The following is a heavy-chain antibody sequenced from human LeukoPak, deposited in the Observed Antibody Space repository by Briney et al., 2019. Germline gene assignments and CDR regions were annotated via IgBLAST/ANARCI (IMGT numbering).Heavy chain of an antibody. D-gene: IGHD3-22*01. CDR2: IRYDESDK. CDR3: AKASAMIVVVSKHFDY. V-gene: IGHV3-30*02. CDR1: GGSISRGGYS. Sequence: LSLTCAVSGGSISRGGYSWSWVRQAPGKGLEWVAFIRYDESDKDYADSVKGRFTISRDNSKNTLYLQMNSLRAEDTAVYYCAKASAMIVVVSKHFDYWGQGTLVTVSS. J-gene: IGHJ4*02.